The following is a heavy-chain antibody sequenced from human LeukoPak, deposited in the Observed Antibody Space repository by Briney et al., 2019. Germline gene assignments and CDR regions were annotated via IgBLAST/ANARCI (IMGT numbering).Heavy chain of an antibody. CDR1: GDSISTSY. Sequence: SETLSLTCTVSGDSISTSYWSWIRQPPGKGLEWIGYIYYSGRTIYNPSLKSRVTISVDTSMAVDTSQIQVSLNLASVTAADTAVYYCARDIAATGTLDCWSQGTLVTVSS. CDR3: ARDIAATGTLDC. D-gene: IGHD6-13*01. CDR2: IYYSGRT. V-gene: IGHV4-59*01. J-gene: IGHJ4*02.